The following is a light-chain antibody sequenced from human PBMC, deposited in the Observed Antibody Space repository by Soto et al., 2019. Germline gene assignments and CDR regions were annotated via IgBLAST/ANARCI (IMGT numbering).Light chain of an antibody. V-gene: IGLV2-14*01. CDR3: ISYIAYNTLDV. CDR2: EVS. CDR1: SSDVGGYDY. Sequence: QSALTQPASVSGSPGQSITISCTGTSSDVGGYDYVSWYQQHPGKAPKLIIYEVSNRPSGVSNRFSGSKSGNTASLTISGLQPEDEADYYCISYIAYNTLDVFGTGTKVTVL. J-gene: IGLJ1*01.